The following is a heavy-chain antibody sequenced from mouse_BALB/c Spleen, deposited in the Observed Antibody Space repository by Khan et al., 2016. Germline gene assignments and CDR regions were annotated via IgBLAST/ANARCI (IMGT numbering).Heavy chain of an antibody. CDR3: ARRDDGGGAMDY. D-gene: IGHD2-3*01. Sequence: QVQLKESGPGLVAPSQSLSITCTVSGFSLTSYGVHWVRQPPGKGLEWLGVIWRDGSTTYNSALKSRLSISNDNYKSQVLLIMSSHQTDDTAMYYCARRDDGGGAMDYWGQGTSVTVSS. J-gene: IGHJ4*01. CDR1: GFSLTSYG. V-gene: IGHV2-6*02. CDR2: IWRDGST.